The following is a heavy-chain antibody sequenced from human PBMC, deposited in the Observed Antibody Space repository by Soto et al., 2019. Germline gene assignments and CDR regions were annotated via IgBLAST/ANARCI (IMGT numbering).Heavy chain of an antibody. CDR3: ARAEVMITFGGVIVPAGGMDV. D-gene: IGHD3-16*02. V-gene: IGHV1-69*13. CDR1: GGTFSSYA. J-gene: IGHJ6*02. CDR2: IIPIFGTA. Sequence: SVKVSCKASGGTFSSYAISWVRQAPGQGLEWMGGIIPIFGTANYAQKFQGRVTINADESTSTAYMELSSLRSEDTAVYYCARAEVMITFGGVIVPAGGMDVWGQGTTVTVSS.